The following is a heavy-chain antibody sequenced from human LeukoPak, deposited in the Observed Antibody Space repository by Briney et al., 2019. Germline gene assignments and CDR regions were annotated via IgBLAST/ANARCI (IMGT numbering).Heavy chain of an antibody. J-gene: IGHJ4*02. Sequence: PGGSLRLSCAASGFPFSNYEMNWVRQAPGKGLEWVSYISSSGSSIYYADSVKGRFSISRDNAKNSLYLQMNSLRVEDTAVYYCASDGNMKWYWGQGTLVTVSS. CDR1: GFPFSNYE. D-gene: IGHD2/OR15-2a*01. V-gene: IGHV3-48*03. CDR2: ISSSGSSI. CDR3: ASDGNMKWY.